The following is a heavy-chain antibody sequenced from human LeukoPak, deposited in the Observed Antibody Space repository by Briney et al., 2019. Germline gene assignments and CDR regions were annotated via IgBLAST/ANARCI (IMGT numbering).Heavy chain of an antibody. CDR3: ARVRVGIYSGYDRHYYYYYGMDV. V-gene: IGHV4-59*12. CDR1: GDFISSYY. J-gene: IGHJ6*02. Sequence: SETLSLPCTLSGDFISSYYWSWIRQPPGKALEWIGYNYYSGSTNYNPSLKSRVTIAVDTSKNQFSLKLSSVTAADTAVYYCARVRVGIYSGYDRHYYYYYGMDVWGQGTTVTVSS. CDR2: NYYSGST. D-gene: IGHD5-12*01.